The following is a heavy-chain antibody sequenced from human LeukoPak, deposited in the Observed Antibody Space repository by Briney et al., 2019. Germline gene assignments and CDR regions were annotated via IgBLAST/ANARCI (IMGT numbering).Heavy chain of an antibody. J-gene: IGHJ3*02. Sequence: GASVKVSCKASGYTFTSYDINWVRQATGQGVEWMGWMNPNSGNTGYAQKFQGTLTMTMNTSISTAYMELSSLRSEDTAVYYCAWLAGYSGYDSPLNPDAFDIWGQGTMVTVSS. CDR2: MNPNSGNT. CDR3: AWLAGYSGYDSPLNPDAFDI. D-gene: IGHD5-12*01. CDR1: GYTFTSYD. V-gene: IGHV1-8*01.